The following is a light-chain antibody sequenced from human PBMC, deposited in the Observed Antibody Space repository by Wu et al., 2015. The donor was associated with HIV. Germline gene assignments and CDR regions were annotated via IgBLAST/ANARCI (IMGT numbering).Light chain of an antibody. CDR2: GAS. Sequence: EIVLTQSPGTLSLSPGERATLSCRASQSVSSNYLAWYQQKPGQAPRLLIYGASSRATGIPDRFSGSGSVTDFILTINNLEPEDSAVYYCQQHYNWPLTFGQGTRLEIK. J-gene: IGKJ5*01. CDR1: QSVSSNY. V-gene: IGKV3D-20*02. CDR3: QQHYNWPLT.